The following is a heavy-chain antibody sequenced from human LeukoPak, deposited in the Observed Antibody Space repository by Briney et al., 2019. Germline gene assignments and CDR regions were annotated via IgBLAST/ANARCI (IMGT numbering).Heavy chain of an antibody. D-gene: IGHD4-17*01. CDR1: GYTFTSYG. J-gene: IGHJ4*02. Sequence: ASVKVSCKASGYTFTSYGISWVRQAPGQGLEWMGWISAYNGNTNYAQRLQGRVTMTTDTSTSTAYMELRSLRSDDTAVYYCARDRDHGDYNTQDLFVYWGQGTLVTVSS. CDR2: ISAYNGNT. V-gene: IGHV1-18*01. CDR3: ARDRDHGDYNTQDLFVY.